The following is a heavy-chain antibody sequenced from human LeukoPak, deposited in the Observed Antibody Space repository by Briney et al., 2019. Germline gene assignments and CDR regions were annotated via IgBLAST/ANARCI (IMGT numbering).Heavy chain of an antibody. CDR2: ITPMSATP. V-gene: IGHV1-69*06. J-gene: IGHJ3*02. CDR1: AGTFTRYA. Sequence: SVKVSCKTSAGTFTRYAISWVRQAPGQGLEWMGRITPMSATPSQTQWIQGRVTITADISTNTVYLDLSSLRSEDTALYFCAGDPPGTPVGFDIWGKGTMVTVSS. D-gene: IGHD3-10*01. CDR3: AGDPPGTPVGFDI.